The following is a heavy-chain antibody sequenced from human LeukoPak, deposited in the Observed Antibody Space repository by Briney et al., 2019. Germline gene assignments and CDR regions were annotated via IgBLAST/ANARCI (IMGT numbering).Heavy chain of an antibody. CDR1: GFPLSSYS. CDR2: ISSSGSAI. Sequence: GGSLRLSCAASGFPLSSYSINWVRQAPGKGLEWVSYISSSGSAIYYVDSVEGRFTASRDNAKNSLSLQMNSPRAEDTAVYYCVRVKGSYFDYWGQGALVTVSS. V-gene: IGHV3-48*01. D-gene: IGHD2-15*01. J-gene: IGHJ4*02. CDR3: VRVKGSYFDY.